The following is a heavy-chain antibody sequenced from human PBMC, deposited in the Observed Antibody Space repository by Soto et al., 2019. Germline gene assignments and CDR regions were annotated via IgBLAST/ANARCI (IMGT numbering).Heavy chain of an antibody. Sequence: GASVKVSCKAPEYTLSNYDIEWVRQAPGQGPERMGYMNLNSGKTGYTQKFQGRVTMTRNTSIVTAYMELSGLRSEDTAVYYCAREVPKLYGMDVWGQGTTVTVSS. CDR3: AREVPKLYGMDV. J-gene: IGHJ6*02. CDR1: EYTLSNYD. CDR2: MNLNSGKT. V-gene: IGHV1-8*01.